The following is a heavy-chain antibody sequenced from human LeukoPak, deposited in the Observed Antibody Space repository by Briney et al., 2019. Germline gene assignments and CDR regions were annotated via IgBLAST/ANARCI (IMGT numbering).Heavy chain of an antibody. CDR3: AKVQGVTMVRGVSWYFDS. J-gene: IGHJ4*02. D-gene: IGHD3-10*01. CDR1: GFTFSSYS. Sequence: PGGSLRLSCAASGFTFSSYSMSWVRQAPGKGLEWVSTISGSGGSTYFADSVKGRFTISRDNSKNTLYLQMNSLRAEDTAVYYCAKVQGVTMVRGVSWYFDSWGQGTLVIVSS. V-gene: IGHV3-23*01. CDR2: ISGSGGST.